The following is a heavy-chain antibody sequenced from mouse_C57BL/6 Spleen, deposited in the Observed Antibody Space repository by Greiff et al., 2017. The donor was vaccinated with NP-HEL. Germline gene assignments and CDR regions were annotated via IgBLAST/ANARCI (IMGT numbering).Heavy chain of an antibody. D-gene: IGHD1-1*01. CDR2: INPNNGGT. Sequence: EVQLQQSGPELVKPGASVKISCKASGYTFTDYYMNWVKQSHGKSLEWIGDINPNNGGTSYNQKFKGKATLTVDKSSSTAYMGLRSLTSEDSADYYCARYYYGSSYVDYYAMDYWGQGTSVTVSS. J-gene: IGHJ4*01. CDR3: ARYYYGSSYVDYYAMDY. V-gene: IGHV1-26*01. CDR1: GYTFTDYY.